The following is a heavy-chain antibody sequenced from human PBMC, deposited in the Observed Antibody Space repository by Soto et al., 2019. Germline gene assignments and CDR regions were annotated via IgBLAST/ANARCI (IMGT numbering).Heavy chain of an antibody. Sequence: ASVKLSCKVSGYTLTELSMHWVRQAPGKGLEWMGGFDPEDGETIYAQKFQGRVTVTEDTSTDTAYMELSSLRSEDTAVYYCATNEALGYYYGMEVWGKGTTVTVSP. D-gene: IGHD3-10*01. CDR3: ATNEALGYYYGMEV. CDR1: GYTLTELS. V-gene: IGHV1-24*01. CDR2: FDPEDGET. J-gene: IGHJ6*04.